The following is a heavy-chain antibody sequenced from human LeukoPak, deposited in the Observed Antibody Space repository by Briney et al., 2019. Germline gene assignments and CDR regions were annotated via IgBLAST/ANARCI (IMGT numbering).Heavy chain of an antibody. CDR2: IDHTGRG. V-gene: IGHV4-34*01. D-gene: IGHD3-10*01. J-gene: IGHJ5*01. CDR1: GGSFSGHY. Sequence: SETPSLTCAVYGGSFSGHYWTWIRQPPGKGLEWIGEIDHTGRGTYNPSLTSRVTISKDSSKNQFSLSLGSVIAADTAVYFCARGENSGSYFSYFDSWAQGTPATVSS. CDR3: ARGENSGSYFSYFDS.